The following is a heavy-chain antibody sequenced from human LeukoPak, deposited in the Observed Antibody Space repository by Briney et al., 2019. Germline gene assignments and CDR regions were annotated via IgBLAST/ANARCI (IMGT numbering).Heavy chain of an antibody. CDR3: ASFGDCSSTSCFSLDY. V-gene: IGHV3-21*01. CDR1: GFTFSSYS. J-gene: IGHJ4*02. CDR2: ISSGGSYI. Sequence: GGSLRLSCAASGFTFSSYSMNWVRQAPGKGLEWVSSISSGGSYIYYADSVKGRFTISRDNAKNSLYLQMDTLRAEDTAVYYCASFGDCSSTSCFSLDYWGQGTLVTVSS. D-gene: IGHD2-2*01.